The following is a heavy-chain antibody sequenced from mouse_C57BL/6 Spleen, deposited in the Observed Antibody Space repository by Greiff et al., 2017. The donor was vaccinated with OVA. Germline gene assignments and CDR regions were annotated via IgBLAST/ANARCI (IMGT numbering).Heavy chain of an antibody. CDR3: ARGLLNAMDY. CDR1: GFPFSDFG. Sequence: EVMLVESGGGLVKPGGSLKLSCAASGFPFSDFGMHWVRRAPERGLEWVAYISSGRRTIYYADTVKGRFTISRDNAKNTLFLQMTSLRSEDTAMYYCARGLLNAMDYWGQGTSVTVSS. D-gene: IGHD2-3*01. CDR2: ISSGRRTI. J-gene: IGHJ4*01. V-gene: IGHV5-17*01.